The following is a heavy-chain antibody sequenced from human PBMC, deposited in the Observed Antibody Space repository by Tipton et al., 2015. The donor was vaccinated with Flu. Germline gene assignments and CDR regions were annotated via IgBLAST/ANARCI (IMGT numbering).Heavy chain of an antibody. CDR2: ISSSSSYI. Sequence: AVSGFTFSSYSMNWVRQAPGKGLEWVSSISSSSSYIYYADSVKGRFTISRDNAKNSLYLQMNSLRAEDTAVYYCARGEGLHDAFDIWGQGTMVTVSS. V-gene: IGHV3-21*01. CDR1: GFTFSSYS. CDR3: ARGEGLHDAFDI. J-gene: IGHJ3*02.